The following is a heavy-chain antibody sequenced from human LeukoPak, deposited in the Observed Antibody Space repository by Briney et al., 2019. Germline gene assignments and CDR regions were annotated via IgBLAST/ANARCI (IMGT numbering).Heavy chain of an antibody. CDR1: GFTFSSYS. J-gene: IGHJ4*02. CDR2: ISSSSSYI. Sequence: KSGGSLRLSCAASGFTFSSYSMTWVRQAPGKGLEWVSSISSSSSYIYYADSVKGRFTISRDNAKNSLYLQMNSLRAEDTAVYYCASLVPYDYVWGSYRKAYYFDYWGQGTLVTVSS. V-gene: IGHV3-21*01. D-gene: IGHD3-16*02. CDR3: ASLVPYDYVWGSYRKAYYFDY.